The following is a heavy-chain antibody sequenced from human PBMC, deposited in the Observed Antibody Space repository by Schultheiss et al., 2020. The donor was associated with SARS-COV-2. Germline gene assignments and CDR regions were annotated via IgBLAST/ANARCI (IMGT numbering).Heavy chain of an antibody. V-gene: IGHV3-21*01. CDR3: ARVYYYGSGSCPVDH. CDR1: GFTFSSYA. D-gene: IGHD3-10*01. CDR2: ISSSSSYI. J-gene: IGHJ4*02. Sequence: GGSLRLSCAASGFTFSSYAMSWVRQAPGKGLEWVSSISSSSSYIYYADSVKGRFTISRDNAKNSLYLQMNSLRAEDTAVYYCARVYYYGSGSCPVDHWGQGTLVTVSS.